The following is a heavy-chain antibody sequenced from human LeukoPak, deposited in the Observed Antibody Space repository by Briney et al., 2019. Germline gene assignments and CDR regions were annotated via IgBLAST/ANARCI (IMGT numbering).Heavy chain of an antibody. CDR2: ISGSGGST. V-gene: IGHV3-23*01. Sequence: GGSLRLSCAASGFTFSSYAMSWVRQAPGKGLEWVSAISGSGGSTYYADSVEGRFTISRDNSKNTLYLQMNSLRAEDTAVYYCAKGREDYNWFDPWGQGTLVTVSS. J-gene: IGHJ5*02. CDR3: AKGREDYNWFDP. D-gene: IGHD3-10*01. CDR1: GFTFSSYA.